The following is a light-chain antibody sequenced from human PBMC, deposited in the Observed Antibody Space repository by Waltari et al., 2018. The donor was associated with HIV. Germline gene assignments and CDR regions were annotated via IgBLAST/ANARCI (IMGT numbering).Light chain of an antibody. CDR1: SGSVSTSYY. V-gene: IGLV8-61*01. CDR3: VLYMGSGICV. CDR2: STN. J-gene: IGLJ2*01. Sequence: QTVVTQEPSFSVSPGGTVTLTCGLSSGSVSTSYYPSWYQQTPGQAPRTLFYSTNTRSSVVPERFSGSILGNKAALTITGAQADDESDYYCVLYMGSGICVFGGGTKLTVL.